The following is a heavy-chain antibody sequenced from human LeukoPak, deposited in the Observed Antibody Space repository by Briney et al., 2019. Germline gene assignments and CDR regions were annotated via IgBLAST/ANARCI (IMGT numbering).Heavy chain of an antibody. V-gene: IGHV3-11*06. J-gene: IGHJ4*02. CDR1: GFTFSDYY. CDR2: ISSSSSYI. CDR3: ATESLLTGYYGTDY. Sequence: GGSLRLSCAASGFTFSDYYMSWIRQAPGKGLEWVSSISSSSSYIYYADSVKGRFTISRDNAKNSLYLQMNSLRAEDTAVYYCATESLLTGYYGTDYWGQGTLVTVSS. D-gene: IGHD3-9*01.